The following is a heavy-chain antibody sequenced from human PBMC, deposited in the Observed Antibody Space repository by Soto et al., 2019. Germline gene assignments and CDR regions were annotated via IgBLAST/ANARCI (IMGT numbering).Heavy chain of an antibody. CDR3: AGCSSTSCPQWLVPYYYGMDV. CDR1: GGTFSSYA. D-gene: IGHD2-2*01. Sequence: ASVKVSCKASGGTFSSYAISWVRQAPGQGLEWMGGIIPIFGTANYAQKFQGRVTITADESTSTAYMELSSLRSEDTAVYYCAGCSSTSCPQWLVPYYYGMDVWGQGTTVTVSS. CDR2: IIPIFGTA. V-gene: IGHV1-69*13. J-gene: IGHJ6*02.